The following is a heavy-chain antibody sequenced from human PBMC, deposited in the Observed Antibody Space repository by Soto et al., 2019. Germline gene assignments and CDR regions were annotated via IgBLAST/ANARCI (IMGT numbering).Heavy chain of an antibody. J-gene: IGHJ4*02. CDR3: ARDGLVRVGLDY. D-gene: IGHD3-10*01. V-gene: IGHV4-4*02. Sequence: QVQLQESGPGLVKPSGTLSLPCAVSGGSISSSNWCSWVRKPPGKGLEWIGEIYHSGSTNYNPSLKIRVTISVVKSKYQFSRKLGSVPAADTAVYYCARDGLVRVGLDYWSQETLVTVSS. CDR1: GGSISSSNW. CDR2: IYHSGST.